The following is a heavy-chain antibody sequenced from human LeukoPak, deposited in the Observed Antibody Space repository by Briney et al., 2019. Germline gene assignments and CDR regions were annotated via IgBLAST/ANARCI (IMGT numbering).Heavy chain of an antibody. Sequence: PGGSLRLSCAASGFTFSSYWMQWVRQAPGKGLEWVAGLSDVGSPTYYADSVKGRFTVSRDNSKNTLYLQMNSLRADDTAVYYCAKGDNSGWFLSPFDSWGQGTLVTVSS. V-gene: IGHV3-23*01. CDR3: AKGDNSGWFLSPFDS. D-gene: IGHD6-19*01. CDR2: LSDVGSPT. J-gene: IGHJ4*02. CDR1: GFTFSSYW.